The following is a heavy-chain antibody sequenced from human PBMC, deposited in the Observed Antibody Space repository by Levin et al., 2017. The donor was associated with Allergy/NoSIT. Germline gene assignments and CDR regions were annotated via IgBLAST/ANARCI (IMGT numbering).Heavy chain of an antibody. D-gene: IGHD3-10*01. Sequence: GGSLRLSCTASGFTFGDYAMSWFRQAPGKGLEWVGFIRSKAYGGTTEYAASVKGRFTISRDDSKSIAYLQMNSLKTEDTAVYYCTRSITMVQGVIAYWGQGTLVTVSS. CDR1: GFTFGDYA. J-gene: IGHJ4*02. V-gene: IGHV3-49*03. CDR3: TRSITMVQGVIAY. CDR2: IRSKAYGGTT.